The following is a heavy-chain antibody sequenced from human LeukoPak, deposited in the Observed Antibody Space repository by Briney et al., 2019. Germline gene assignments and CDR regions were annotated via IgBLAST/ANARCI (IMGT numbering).Heavy chain of an antibody. Sequence: SETLSLTCTVSGGSVSSYYWSWIRQRPGKGLEWIGYIYYSGSTNYNPSLKSRVTISVDTSKNQFSLKLSSVTAADTAVYYCARSSSSWFYYGMDVWGQGTTVTVSS. CDR3: ARSSSSWFYYGMDV. V-gene: IGHV4-59*02. CDR1: GGSVSSYY. J-gene: IGHJ6*02. D-gene: IGHD6-13*01. CDR2: IYYSGST.